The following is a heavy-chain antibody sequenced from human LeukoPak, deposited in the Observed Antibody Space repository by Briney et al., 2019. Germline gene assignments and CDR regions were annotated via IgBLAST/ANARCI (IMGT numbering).Heavy chain of an antibody. CDR2: IYTSGST. CDR3: AREFEDFWSGYKPQWFDP. Sequence: SETLSLTCTVSGGSISSYYWSWIRQPAGKGLEWIGRIYTSGSTNYNPSLKSRVTMSVDTSKNQFSLKLSSVTAADTAVYYCAREFEDFWSGYKPQWFDPWGQGTLVTVSS. J-gene: IGHJ5*02. D-gene: IGHD3-3*01. CDR1: GGSISSYY. V-gene: IGHV4-4*07.